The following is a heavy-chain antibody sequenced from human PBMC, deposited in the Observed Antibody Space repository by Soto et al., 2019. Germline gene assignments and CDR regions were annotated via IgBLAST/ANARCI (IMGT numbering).Heavy chain of an antibody. V-gene: IGHV1-8*01. J-gene: IGHJ5*02. CDR1: GYTFTSYD. CDR3: ARGSDYGDLRNWFDP. Sequence: ASVKVSCKASGYTFTSYDINWVRQATGQGLERMGWMNPNSGNTGYAQKFQGRVTMTRNTSISTAYMELSSLRSEDTAVYYCARGSDYGDLRNWFDPWGQGTLVTVSS. D-gene: IGHD4-17*01. CDR2: MNPNSGNT.